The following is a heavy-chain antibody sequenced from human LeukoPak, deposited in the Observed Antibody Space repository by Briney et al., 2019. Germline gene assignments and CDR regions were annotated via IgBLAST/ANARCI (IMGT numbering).Heavy chain of an antibody. V-gene: IGHV3-73*01. CDR2: IRSKANSYAT. CDR1: GFTFSGSA. J-gene: IGHJ4*02. Sequence: GGSLRLSCAASGFTFSGSAMHWVRQASGKGLEWVGRIRSKANSYATAYAASVKGRFNISRDDSKNTAYLQMNSLKPENTAVYYCTRLSPPRDYWGQGTLVTVSS. CDR3: TRLSPPRDY.